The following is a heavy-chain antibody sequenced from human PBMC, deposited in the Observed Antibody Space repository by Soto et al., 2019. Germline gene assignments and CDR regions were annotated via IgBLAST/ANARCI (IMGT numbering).Heavy chain of an antibody. J-gene: IGHJ4*02. CDR2: IYSGGST. V-gene: IGHV3-53*01. D-gene: IGHD3-22*01. CDR1: GFSVSSNY. Sequence: GGSLRLSCAASGFSVSSNYMNWVRQAPGKGLEWVSVIYSGGSTFYADSVKGRFTISRDNSKNTLYLQMNNLRAEDTAVYYCARLYYDSSDYRRAFDYWGQGTLVTVSS. CDR3: ARLYYDSSDYRRAFDY.